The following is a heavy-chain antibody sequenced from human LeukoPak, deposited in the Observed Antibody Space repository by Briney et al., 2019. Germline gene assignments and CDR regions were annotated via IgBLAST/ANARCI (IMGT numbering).Heavy chain of an antibody. V-gene: IGHV3-53*01. CDR3: GRYSYGSDFDY. Sequence: GGSLRLSCAASGFTVSSHYMSWVRQAPGKGLEWVSIIYSGGSTYYADSVKGRFTISRDNSKNTLYLQMSSLRAEDTAVYYCGRYSYGSDFDYWGQGTLVTVSS. J-gene: IGHJ4*02. D-gene: IGHD5-18*01. CDR1: GFTVSSHY. CDR2: IYSGGST.